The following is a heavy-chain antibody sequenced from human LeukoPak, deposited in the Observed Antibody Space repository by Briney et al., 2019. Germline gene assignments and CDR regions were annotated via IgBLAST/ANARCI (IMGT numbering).Heavy chain of an antibody. Sequence: PGRSLRLSCAASGFTFSSYGMHWVRQAPGKGLEWVAVIWYDGSNKYYADSVKGRFTISRDNSKNTLYLQMNSLRAEDTAVYYCARGGVAYCGGDCYSNFDYWGQGTLVTVSS. CDR1: GFTFSSYG. CDR2: IWYDGSNK. V-gene: IGHV3-33*01. D-gene: IGHD2-21*02. J-gene: IGHJ4*02. CDR3: ARGGVAYCGGDCYSNFDY.